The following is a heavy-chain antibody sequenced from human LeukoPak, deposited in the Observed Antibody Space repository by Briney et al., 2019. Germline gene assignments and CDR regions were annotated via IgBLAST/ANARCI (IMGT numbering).Heavy chain of an antibody. V-gene: IGHV4-59*08. CDR1: GGSIRSYY. CDR3: ARGRYDILTGYSR. D-gene: IGHD3-9*01. Sequence: PSETLSLTCTVSGGSIRSYYWSWIRQPPGKGLEWIAYIYYSGSTNYNPSLKSRVTISVDTSKNQFSLKLSSVTAADTAVYYCARGRYDILTGYSRWGQGTLVTVSS. J-gene: IGHJ4*02. CDR2: IYYSGST.